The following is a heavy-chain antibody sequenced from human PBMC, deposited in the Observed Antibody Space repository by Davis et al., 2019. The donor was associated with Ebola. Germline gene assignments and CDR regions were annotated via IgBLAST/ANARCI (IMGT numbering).Heavy chain of an antibody. V-gene: IGHV1-18*01. Sequence: ASVKVSCKASGYTFTSYGISWVRQAPGQGLEWMGWISAYNGNTNYAQKLQGRVTITADKSTSTAYMELSSLRSEDTAVYYCASPITIFGVVNTVVPGSYYYGMDVWGQGTTVTVSS. CDR2: ISAYNGNT. J-gene: IGHJ6*02. D-gene: IGHD3-3*01. CDR3: ASPITIFGVVNTVVPGSYYYGMDV. CDR1: GYTFTSYG.